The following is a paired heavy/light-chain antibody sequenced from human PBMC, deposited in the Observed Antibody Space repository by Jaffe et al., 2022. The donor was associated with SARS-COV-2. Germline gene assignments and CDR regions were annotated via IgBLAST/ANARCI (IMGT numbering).Heavy chain of an antibody. CDR2: VYYSGNT. Sequence: QVQLQESGPGLVKPSQTLSLTCTVSGGSISTGGYYWTWIRQRPGKGLEWLGLVYYSGNTFYNPSLKSRVTISADTSENRFSLRLSSVTAADTAVYYCARERLNCSGGSCYHFYGFDVWGQGTTVTVSS. CDR3: ARERLNCSGGSCYHFYGFDV. D-gene: IGHD2-15*01. V-gene: IGHV4-31*03. CDR1: GGSISTGGYY. J-gene: IGHJ6*02.
Light chain of an antibody. J-gene: IGKJ4*01. CDR3: QQCSRSPLT. CDR2: GAS. CDR1: QSVTTTY. V-gene: IGKV3-20*01. Sequence: EIVLTQSPGTLSLSPGERATLSCRASQSVTTTYLAWYQQKAGQAPRLLIYGASSRATGTPDRFNGSGSGTDFTLTIDRLEPEDFAVYYCQQCSRSPLTFGAGTKVEIK.